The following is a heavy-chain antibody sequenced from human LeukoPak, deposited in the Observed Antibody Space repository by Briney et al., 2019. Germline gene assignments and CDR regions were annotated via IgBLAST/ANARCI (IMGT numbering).Heavy chain of an antibody. CDR1: GSSISSYY. CDR2: IYTSGST. D-gene: IGHD5-12*01. Sequence: PSETLSLTCTVSGSSISSYYWSWIRQHAGKGLEWIGRIYTSGSTNYNPSLKSRVTMSVDTSKNQFSLKLSSVTAADTAVYYCARAFSGYRDVHFDYWGQGTLVTVSS. V-gene: IGHV4-4*07. J-gene: IGHJ4*02. CDR3: ARAFSGYRDVHFDY.